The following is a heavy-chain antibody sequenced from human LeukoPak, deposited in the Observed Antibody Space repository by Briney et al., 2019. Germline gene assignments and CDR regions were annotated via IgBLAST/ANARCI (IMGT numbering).Heavy chain of an antibody. V-gene: IGHV1-8*03. D-gene: IGHD3-3*01. Sequence: ASVKVSCKASGYTFTSYDINWVRQATGQGLEWMGWMNPNSGNTGYAQKFQGRVTITRNTSISTAYMELSSLRSEDTAVYYCARLRLITIFGVVIIRSYFDYWGQGTLVTVSS. CDR2: MNPNSGNT. CDR3: ARLRLITIFGVVIIRSYFDY. CDR1: GYTFTSYD. J-gene: IGHJ4*02.